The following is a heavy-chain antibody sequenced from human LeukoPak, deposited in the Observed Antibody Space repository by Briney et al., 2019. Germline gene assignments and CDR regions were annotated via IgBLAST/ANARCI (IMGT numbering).Heavy chain of an antibody. CDR1: GFTFSSYA. V-gene: IGHV3-23*01. D-gene: IGHD3-3*01. Sequence: GGSLRLSCAASGFTFSSYAMSWVRQAPGKGLEWVSAISGSGSSTYYADSVKGRFTISRDNSKNTLYLQVNSLRAEDTAVYYCAKARHYDFWSGEGNFDYWGQGTLVTVTS. CDR2: ISGSGSST. CDR3: AKARHYDFWSGEGNFDY. J-gene: IGHJ4*02.